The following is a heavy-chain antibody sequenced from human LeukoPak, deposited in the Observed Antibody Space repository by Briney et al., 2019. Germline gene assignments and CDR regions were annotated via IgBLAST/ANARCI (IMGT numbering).Heavy chain of an antibody. CDR1: GGSVSSGSYY. CDR2: IYYTGST. CDR3: ARGSKAAPGTFDY. Sequence: KPSETLSLTCTVSGGSVSSGSYYWSWIRQPPGKGLEWIGYIYYTGSTDYNPSLKSRVAISVDMSKNQFSLKLSSVTAADTAVYYCARGSKAAPGTFDYWGQGTLVTVSS. D-gene: IGHD6-13*01. V-gene: IGHV4-61*01. J-gene: IGHJ4*02.